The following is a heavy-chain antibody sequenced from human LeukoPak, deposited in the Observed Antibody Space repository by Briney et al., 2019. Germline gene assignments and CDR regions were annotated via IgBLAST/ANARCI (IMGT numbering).Heavy chain of an antibody. D-gene: IGHD4-11*01. CDR3: ARDLCNYYFDY. J-gene: IGHJ4*02. V-gene: IGHV3-30-3*01. CDR2: ISFDGNND. CDR1: GFTFSSYA. Sequence: GRSLRLSCAASGFTFSSYAMHWVRQAPGKGLEWAAFISFDGNNDHYADSVKGRFTISRDNSKNTLYMQMNSLGAGDTAVYYCARDLCNYYFDYWGQGTLVTVSS.